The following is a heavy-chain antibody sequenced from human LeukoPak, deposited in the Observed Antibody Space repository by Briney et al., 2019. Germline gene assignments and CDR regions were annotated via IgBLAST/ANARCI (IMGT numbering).Heavy chain of an antibody. Sequence: GGSLRLSCTASGFTFNRDWTAWVRQAPGKGLEWVANIKEDGSEKNYVDSVKGRFTISRDNAENSVYLQMNDLRAEDTGVYYCVTKEPSASGWSYWGQGTLVTVSA. CDR2: IKEDGSEK. CDR1: GFTFNRDW. CDR3: VTKEPSASGWSY. J-gene: IGHJ4*02. D-gene: IGHD6-19*01. V-gene: IGHV3-7*01.